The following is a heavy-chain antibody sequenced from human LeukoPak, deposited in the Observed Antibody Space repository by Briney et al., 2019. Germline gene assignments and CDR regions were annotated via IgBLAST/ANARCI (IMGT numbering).Heavy chain of an antibody. CDR3: ARASPGGWFDP. Sequence: GGSLRLXCAASGFTFSSYSMNWGRRAPGKGLEWVSSISSSSSYIYYADSVKGRFTISRDNAKNSLYLQMNSLRAEDTAVYYCARASPGGWFDPWGQGTLVTVSS. CDR1: GFTFSSYS. J-gene: IGHJ5*02. D-gene: IGHD1-14*01. CDR2: ISSSSSYI. V-gene: IGHV3-21*01.